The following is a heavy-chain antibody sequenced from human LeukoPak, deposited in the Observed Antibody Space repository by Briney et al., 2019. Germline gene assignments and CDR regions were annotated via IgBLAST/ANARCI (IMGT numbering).Heavy chain of an antibody. V-gene: IGHV4-39*01. CDR2: IYYSGST. CDR1: GGSISSSSYY. D-gene: IGHD2-15*01. CDR3: ARHGSWPSSSFDY. J-gene: IGHJ4*02. Sequence: PSETLSLTCTVSGGSISSSSYYWGWIRQPPGKGLEWIGSIYYSGSTYYNPSLKSRVTISVDTSKNQFSLKLSSVTAADTAVYYCARHGSWPSSSFDYWGQGTLVTVSS.